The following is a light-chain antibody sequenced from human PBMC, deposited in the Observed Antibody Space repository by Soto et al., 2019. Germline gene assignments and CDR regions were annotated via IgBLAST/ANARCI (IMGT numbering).Light chain of an antibody. CDR3: SSYAGYSTSVV. V-gene: IGLV2-23*02. CDR1: SSDVGSYNL. J-gene: IGLJ2*01. CDR2: EVT. Sequence: QSALTQPASVSGSPGQSITISCTGTSSDVGSYNLVSWYQQQPGKAPKLIIYEVTKRPSGVSDRFSGSKSGNTASLTISGLQAEDEAEYYCSSYAGYSTSVVFGGGTKLTVL.